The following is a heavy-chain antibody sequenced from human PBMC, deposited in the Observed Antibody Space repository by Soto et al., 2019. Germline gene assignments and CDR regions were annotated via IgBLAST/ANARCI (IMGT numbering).Heavy chain of an antibody. CDR2: IIPIFGTA. CDR3: ARDLSNTVTTEEDYGMDV. Sequence: GASVKVSCKASGGTFSSYAISWVRQAPGQGLEWMGGIIPIFGTANYAQKFQGRVTITADESTSTAYMELSSLRSEGTAVYYCARDLSNTVTTEEDYGMDVWGQGTTVTVSS. V-gene: IGHV1-69*13. J-gene: IGHJ6*02. CDR1: GGTFSSYA. D-gene: IGHD4-17*01.